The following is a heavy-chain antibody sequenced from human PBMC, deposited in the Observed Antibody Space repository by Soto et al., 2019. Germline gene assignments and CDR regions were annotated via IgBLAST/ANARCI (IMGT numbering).Heavy chain of an antibody. Sequence: ASVKVSCKASGGTFSSYAISWVRQAPGQGLEWMGGIIPIFGTANYAHKFQGRVTITADKSTSTAYMELSSLRSEDTAVYYCATNGGCGGDCYPSDYYYYGMDVWGQGTTVTVSS. CDR3: ATNGGCGGDCYPSDYYYYGMDV. CDR1: GGTFSSYA. D-gene: IGHD2-21*02. J-gene: IGHJ6*02. V-gene: IGHV1-69*06. CDR2: IIPIFGTA.